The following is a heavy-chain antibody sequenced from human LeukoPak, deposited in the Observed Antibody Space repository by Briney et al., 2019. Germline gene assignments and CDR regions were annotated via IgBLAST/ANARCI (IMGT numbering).Heavy chain of an antibody. CDR2: ISSSSSYT. J-gene: IGHJ4*02. CDR1: GFTFSDYY. Sequence: GGSLRLSCAASGFTFSDYYMSWIRQAPGKGLEWVSYISSSSSYTNYADSVKGRFIISRDNAKNSLYLQMNSLRAEDTAVYYCARLGWATAPLDYWGQGTLVTVSS. V-gene: IGHV3-11*06. D-gene: IGHD5-12*01. CDR3: ARLGWATAPLDY.